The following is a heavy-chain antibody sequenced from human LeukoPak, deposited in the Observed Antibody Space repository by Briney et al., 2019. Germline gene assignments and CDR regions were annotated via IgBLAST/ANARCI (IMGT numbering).Heavy chain of an antibody. J-gene: IGHJ4*02. V-gene: IGHV4-38-2*02. Sequence: SETLSLTCTVSGYSISSGYYWGWIRQPPGKGLEWIGSIYHSGSTYYNPSLKSRVTISVDTSKNQFSLKLSSVTAADTAVYYCARSYYFDYWGQGTLVTVSS. CDR2: IYHSGST. CDR3: ARSYYFDY. CDR1: GYSISSGYY.